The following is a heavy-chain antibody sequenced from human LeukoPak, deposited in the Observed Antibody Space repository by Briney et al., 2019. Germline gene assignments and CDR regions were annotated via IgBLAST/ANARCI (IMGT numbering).Heavy chain of an antibody. J-gene: IGHJ4*02. D-gene: IGHD4-17*01. Sequence: AASVTVSCKASGGTFSIYAISWVRQAPGKGLEWMGGIIPMINTPKYVQRFQGRVTITADDSSSTGYMEVSSLRSEDTAVYFCAIFQGTYGDNDNDFWGQGTLVTVSS. CDR1: GGTFSIYA. V-gene: IGHV1-69*13. CDR2: IIPMINTP. CDR3: AIFQGTYGDNDNDF.